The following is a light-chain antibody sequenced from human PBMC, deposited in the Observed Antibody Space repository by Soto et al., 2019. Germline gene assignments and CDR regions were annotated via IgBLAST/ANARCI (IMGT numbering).Light chain of an antibody. V-gene: IGKV3-20*01. CDR3: QHYGSTLFT. CDR2: GAS. CDR1: QSVSSNY. Sequence: EIVLTQSPGTLSLSPGERATLSCRASQSVSSNYLAWYQQKPGQAPKLLIYGASRRATGIPDRFSGSGSGTDFTFTIGRREPEDSAVYYCQHYGSTLFTFGPGTTVDIK. J-gene: IGKJ3*01.